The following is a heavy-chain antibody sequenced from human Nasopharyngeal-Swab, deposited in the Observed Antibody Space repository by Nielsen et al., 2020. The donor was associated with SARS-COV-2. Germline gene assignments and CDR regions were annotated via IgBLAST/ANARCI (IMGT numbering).Heavy chain of an antibody. V-gene: IGHV3-33*01. Sequence: GESLEISFAASGFTFSSYGMHWGRQAPGKGLEWVAVIWYDGSNKYYADSVKGRVTISRDNSKNTLYLQMNSLRAEDTAVYYCAREKWELGGFDYWGQGTLVTVSS. CDR3: AREKWELGGFDY. J-gene: IGHJ4*02. CDR2: IWYDGSNK. CDR1: GFTFSSYG. D-gene: IGHD1-26*01.